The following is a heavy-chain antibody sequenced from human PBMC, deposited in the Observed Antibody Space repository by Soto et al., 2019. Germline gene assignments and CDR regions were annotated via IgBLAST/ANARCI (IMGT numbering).Heavy chain of an antibody. Sequence: QVQLVQSGAEVKKPGSSVKVSCKASGGTFSSYAISWVRQAPGQGLEWMGGIIPIFGTANYAQKFQGRVTITADESTSTAYMELSSLRSEDTAVYYCARDSSSWYQAVYYYYGMDVWGQGTTVTVSS. CDR1: GGTFSSYA. CDR3: ARDSSSWYQAVYYYYGMDV. V-gene: IGHV1-69*01. J-gene: IGHJ6*02. CDR2: IIPIFGTA. D-gene: IGHD6-13*01.